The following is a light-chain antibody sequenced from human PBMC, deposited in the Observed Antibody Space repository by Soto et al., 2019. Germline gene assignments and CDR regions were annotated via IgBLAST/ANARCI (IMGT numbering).Light chain of an antibody. V-gene: IGLV1-47*01. Sequence: QSVVTQPPSASGAPGQWVTISCSGSRSNIGSHYISWYQHLPGTAPKLLIYKDSQRPSGVPDRFSGSKSGTSASLAIGGLRSEDEGSYYCATWDDSLGRRVLFGGGTKVTVL. CDR3: ATWDDSLGRRVL. CDR1: RSNIGSHY. J-gene: IGLJ3*02. CDR2: KDS.